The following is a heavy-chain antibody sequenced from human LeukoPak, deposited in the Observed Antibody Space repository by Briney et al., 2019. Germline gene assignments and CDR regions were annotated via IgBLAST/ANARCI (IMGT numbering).Heavy chain of an antibody. Sequence: GGSLRLSCAASGFTFSNYWMSWVRQAPGKGLEWVANIKQDGSEKSSVDSVKGRFTISRDNAKNSLYLQMNSLRAEDTAVYCCARERNIVGGTIFDSWGQGTLVTVSS. CDR1: GFTFSNYW. D-gene: IGHD1-26*01. J-gene: IGHJ4*02. V-gene: IGHV3-7*04. CDR2: IKQDGSEK. CDR3: ARERNIVGGTIFDS.